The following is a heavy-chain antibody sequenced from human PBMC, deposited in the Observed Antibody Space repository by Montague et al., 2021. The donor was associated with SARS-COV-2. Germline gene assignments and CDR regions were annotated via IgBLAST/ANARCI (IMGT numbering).Heavy chain of an antibody. V-gene: IGHV4-34*01. CDR1: GGSFSGYY. CDR3: ARGRGTALFRRVYFGMDV. Sequence: SETLSLTCAVYGGSFSGYYWSWIRQPPGKGLEWIGEINHSGSTNYNPSLKSRVTISVDTSKNQSSLKLSSVTAADTAVYYCARGRGTALFRRVYFGMDVWGQGTTVTVSS. D-gene: IGHD1-1*01. CDR2: INHSGST. J-gene: IGHJ6*02.